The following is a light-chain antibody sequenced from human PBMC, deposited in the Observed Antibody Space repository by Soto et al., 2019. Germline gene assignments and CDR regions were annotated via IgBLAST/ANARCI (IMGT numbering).Light chain of an antibody. CDR2: GTS. CDR1: QSVSSKY. Sequence: DIVLTQSPGTLSLSPGERATLSCRASQSVSSKYSAWYQQKPGQPPRVLIYGTSIRATGIPERFSGGGSGTDFTLTSTRLDAEDVAVYYCQQYAISHFTCGPGNKVDF. CDR3: QQYAISHFT. J-gene: IGKJ3*01. V-gene: IGKV3-20*01.